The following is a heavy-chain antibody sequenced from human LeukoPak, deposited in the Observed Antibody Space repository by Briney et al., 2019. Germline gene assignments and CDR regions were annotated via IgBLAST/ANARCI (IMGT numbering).Heavy chain of an antibody. CDR1: GYTFTGYY. V-gene: IGHV1-2*04. Sequence: ASVKVSCKASGYTFTGYYMHWVRQAPGQGLEWMGWINPNSGGTNYAQKFQGWVTMARDTSISTAYMELSRLRSDDTAVYYCALTVTTNAFDIWGQGTMVTVSS. D-gene: IGHD4-17*01. J-gene: IGHJ3*02. CDR3: ALTVTTNAFDI. CDR2: INPNSGGT.